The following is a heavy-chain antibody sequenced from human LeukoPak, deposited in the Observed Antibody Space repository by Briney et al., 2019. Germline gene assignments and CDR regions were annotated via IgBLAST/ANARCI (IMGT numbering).Heavy chain of an antibody. J-gene: IGHJ4*02. CDR2: ISSSSSTI. CDR1: GFTFSSYS. Sequence: GGSLRLSCAASGFTFSSYSMNWVRQAPGKGLEWVSYISSSSSTIYYADSVKGRFTISRDSSKNTLYLQMNSLRAEDTALYYCAKVRSRFFDYWGQGTLVTVSS. D-gene: IGHD3-3*01. CDR3: AKVRSRFFDY. V-gene: IGHV3-48*01.